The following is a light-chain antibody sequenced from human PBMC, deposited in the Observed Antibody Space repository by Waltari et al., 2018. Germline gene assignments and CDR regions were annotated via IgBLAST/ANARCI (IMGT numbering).Light chain of an antibody. CDR1: SSNIESNT. Sequence: QSVLTQPPSASGTPGQIVTISCSGSSSNIESNTVNWYQRLPGTAPKLLIYINNRRPSGVPDRFSGSKSGTSASLAISGLQSEDEADYYCAAWDDSLNGVVFGGGTKLTVL. CDR2: INN. J-gene: IGLJ2*01. V-gene: IGLV1-44*01. CDR3: AAWDDSLNGVV.